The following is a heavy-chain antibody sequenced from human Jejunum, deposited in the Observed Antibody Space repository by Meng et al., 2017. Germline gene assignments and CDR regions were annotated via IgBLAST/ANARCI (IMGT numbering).Heavy chain of an antibody. CDR1: GGFAISGSYY. J-gene: IGHJ4*02. D-gene: IGHD7-27*01. CDR2: NFDKGMT. V-gene: IGHV4-61*01. CDR3: ARDNWGSIDY. Sequence: LPQAGPGLVRTSHTLSLTCPVSGGFAISGSYYWTWVRQSPGKGLECIGYNFDKGMTNYNPSLKSRVTMSVDTSRNQFSLKLSSVTAADTAVDYCARDNWGSIDYWGQGVLVTVSS.